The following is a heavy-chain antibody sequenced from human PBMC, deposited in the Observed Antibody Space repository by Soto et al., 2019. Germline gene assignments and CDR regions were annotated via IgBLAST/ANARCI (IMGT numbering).Heavy chain of an antibody. CDR1: GFTFSSYE. J-gene: IGHJ4*02. V-gene: IGHV3-48*03. CDR3: ARLRTYYYDSSGYYYGDY. Sequence: GGSLRLSCAASGFTFSSYEMNWVRQAPGKGLEWVSYISSSGSTIYYADSVKGRFTISRDNAKNSLYLQMNSLRAEDTAVYYCARLRTYYYDSSGYYYGDYWGQGTLVTVSS. D-gene: IGHD3-22*01. CDR2: ISSSGSTI.